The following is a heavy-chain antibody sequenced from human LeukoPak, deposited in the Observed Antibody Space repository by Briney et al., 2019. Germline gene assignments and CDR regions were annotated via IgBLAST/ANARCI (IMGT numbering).Heavy chain of an antibody. Sequence: SGPTLVNPTQTLTLTCTFSGFSLSTSGVGVGWIRQPPGKALEWLALIYWDDDKRYSPSLKSKLTITKDTSKNEVVLTMTNMDLVDTATYYCAHMGIEMATTKYYFDYWGQGTLVTVSS. D-gene: IGHD5-24*01. J-gene: IGHJ4*02. CDR3: AHMGIEMATTKYYFDY. CDR1: GFSLSTSGVG. CDR2: IYWDDDK. V-gene: IGHV2-5*02.